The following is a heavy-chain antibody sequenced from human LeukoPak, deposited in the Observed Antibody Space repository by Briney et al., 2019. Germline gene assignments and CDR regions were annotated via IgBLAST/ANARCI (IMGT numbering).Heavy chain of an antibody. CDR1: EFTFSSYN. D-gene: IGHD3-3*01. CDR3: AREIFWSGYYSNLHFDY. Sequence: GGSLRLSCAASEFTFSSYNMNWVRQAPGKGLEWVSSISGSGSYIYYADSVKGRFTISRDDAKNSLYLQMNSLRAEDTAVYYCAREIFWSGYYSNLHFDYWGQGTLVTVSS. CDR2: ISGSGSYI. J-gene: IGHJ4*02. V-gene: IGHV3-21*01.